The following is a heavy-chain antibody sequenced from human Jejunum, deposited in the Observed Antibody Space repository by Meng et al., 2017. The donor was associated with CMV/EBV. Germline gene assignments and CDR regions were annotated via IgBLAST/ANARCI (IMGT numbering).Heavy chain of an antibody. D-gene: IGHD3-22*01. V-gene: IGHV4-4*07. Sequence: QVPPLESGLGLVRPSETLSLPCTVPGASISNYFWSWIRKPAGKKLEWIGRISPSGNINYIPSLKGRVTMSLDTSNNQIFLNLTSVTAADTALYYCARGESRGYYYFDYWGQGILVTVSS. CDR1: GASISNYF. J-gene: IGHJ4*02. CDR2: ISPSGNI. CDR3: ARGESRGYYYFDY.